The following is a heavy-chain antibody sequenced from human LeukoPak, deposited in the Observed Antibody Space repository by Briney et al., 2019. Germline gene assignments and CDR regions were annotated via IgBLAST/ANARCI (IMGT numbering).Heavy chain of an antibody. CDR2: VYVTGST. CDR1: GDSISSYY. V-gene: IGHV4-4*07. J-gene: IGHJ5*02. D-gene: IGHD6-19*01. Sequence: SETLSLTCTVPGDSISSYYWSWIRQPAGRGLEWIGRVYVTGSTNLNPALQSRVTMSVDTSKNQFSLKLTSVTAADTAVYYCARDRQWLVDHWGQGTLVTVSS. CDR3: ARDRQWLVDH.